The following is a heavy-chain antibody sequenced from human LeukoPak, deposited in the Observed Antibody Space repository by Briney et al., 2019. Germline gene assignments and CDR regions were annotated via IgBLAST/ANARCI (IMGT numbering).Heavy chain of an antibody. CDR3: ARAFSLSSAYFDY. V-gene: IGHV1-8*01. Sequence: GASVTVSCKASGYTFTSYDINWVRQATGQGLEWMGWMNPNSGNTGYAQKFQGRVTMTRNTSISTAYMELSSLRSEDTAVYYCARAFSLSSAYFDYWGQGTLVTVSS. CDR2: MNPNSGNT. J-gene: IGHJ4*02. D-gene: IGHD2/OR15-2a*01. CDR1: GYTFTSYD.